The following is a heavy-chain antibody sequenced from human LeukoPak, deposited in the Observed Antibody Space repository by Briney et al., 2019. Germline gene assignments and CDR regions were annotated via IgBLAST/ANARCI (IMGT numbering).Heavy chain of an antibody. Sequence: GGSLRLSCAGSGFTFRNYAMSWVRQAPGKGLEWVSVISSSGGSTYYADSVKGRFTFSRDNSKDTLYPQMNSLRAEDTAVYYCARERPSMGYFDYWGQGTLVTVSS. V-gene: IGHV3-23*01. CDR2: ISSSGGST. D-gene: IGHD2/OR15-2a*01. J-gene: IGHJ4*02. CDR1: GFTFRNYA. CDR3: ARERPSMGYFDY.